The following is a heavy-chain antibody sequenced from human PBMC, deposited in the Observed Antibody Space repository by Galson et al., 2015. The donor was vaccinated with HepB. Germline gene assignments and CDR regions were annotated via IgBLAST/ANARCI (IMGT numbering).Heavy chain of an antibody. V-gene: IGHV3-7*03. CDR1: GYIFRRYW. CDR2: MNQNGSAT. CDR3: AREPGADV. D-gene: IGHD1-26*01. J-gene: IGHJ6*02. Sequence: LRLSCADSGYIFRRYWMSWVRQAPGKGLEWVANMNQNGSATNYVDSVKGRFTISRDNTKNLLYLQMNNLRVDDTAVYYCAREPGADVWGQGTTVIVSS.